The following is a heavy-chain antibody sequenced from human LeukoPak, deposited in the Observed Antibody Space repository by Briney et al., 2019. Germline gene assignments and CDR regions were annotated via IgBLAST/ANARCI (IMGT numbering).Heavy chain of an antibody. CDR1: GYTFTGYY. Sequence: APVKVSCKASGYTFTGYYIHWVRQAPGQGLEWMGWINPNSGGTNYAQKFQGRVTMTRDTSISTAYMELSRLRSDDTAVYYCARGPTVITDYYYYYMDVWGKGTTVTVSS. V-gene: IGHV1-2*02. J-gene: IGHJ6*03. CDR3: ARGPTVITDYYYYYMDV. CDR2: INPNSGGT. D-gene: IGHD4-11*01.